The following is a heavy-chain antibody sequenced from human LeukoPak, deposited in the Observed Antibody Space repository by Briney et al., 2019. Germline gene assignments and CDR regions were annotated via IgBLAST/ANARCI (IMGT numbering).Heavy chain of an antibody. CDR1: GFSFRNYW. J-gene: IGHJ4*02. D-gene: IGHD2-2*01. CDR2: IKEDGSKK. CDR3: ARDRAYCSSTSCYFDY. Sequence: GGSLRLSCVASGFSFRNYWMSWVRQAPGKGLEWVANIKEDGSKKNHLDSVKGRFTISRDNAKNSLYLQMNSLRAEDTAVYYCARDRAYCSSTSCYFDYWGQGTLVTVSS. V-gene: IGHV3-7*01.